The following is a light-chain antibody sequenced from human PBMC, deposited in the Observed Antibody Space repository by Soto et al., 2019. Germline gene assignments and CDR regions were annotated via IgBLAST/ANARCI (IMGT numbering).Light chain of an antibody. CDR1: SGHSSYA. Sequence: QPVLTQSPSASASLGASVKLTCTLSSGHSSYAIAWHQQQPEKGPRYLMKLDSDGSHTKGDAIPDRFSGSSSWAERYLTISSLQSEDEADYYCQTWGTGIHVVFGGGTKVTVL. CDR3: QTWGTGIHVV. CDR2: LDSDGSH. V-gene: IGLV4-69*01. J-gene: IGLJ2*01.